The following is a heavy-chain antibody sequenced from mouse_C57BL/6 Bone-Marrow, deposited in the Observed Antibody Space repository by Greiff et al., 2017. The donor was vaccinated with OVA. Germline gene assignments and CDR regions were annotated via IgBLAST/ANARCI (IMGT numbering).Heavy chain of an antibody. CDR1: GFNIKDDY. J-gene: IGHJ2*01. V-gene: IGHV14-4*01. CDR3: TPKGVGFNYCDY. Sequence: EVQLQQSGAELVRPGASVKLSCTASGFNIKDDYLHWVKQRPEQGLAWIGWIDPENGDTEYASKFQGKATITADTSSNTAYLQLSSLTSEDTAVYYCTPKGVGFNYCDYWGQGTTLTVSS. CDR2: IDPENGDT.